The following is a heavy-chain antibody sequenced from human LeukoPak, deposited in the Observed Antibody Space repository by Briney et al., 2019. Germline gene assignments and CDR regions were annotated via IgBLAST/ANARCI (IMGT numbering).Heavy chain of an antibody. Sequence: GGSLRLSCAASGFTFSSYSMNWVRQAPGKGLEWASSISSSSSSYIYYADSVKGRFTISRDNAKNSLYLQMNSLRAEDTAVYYCARGVVPSAINWFDPWGQGTLVTVSS. V-gene: IGHV3-21*01. CDR2: ISSSSSSYI. D-gene: IGHD2-2*02. J-gene: IGHJ5*02. CDR1: GFTFSSYS. CDR3: ARGVVPSAINWFDP.